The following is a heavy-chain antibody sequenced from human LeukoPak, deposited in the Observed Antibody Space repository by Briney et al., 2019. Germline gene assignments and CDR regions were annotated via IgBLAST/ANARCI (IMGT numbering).Heavy chain of an antibody. D-gene: IGHD3-16*01. J-gene: IGHJ4*02. V-gene: IGHV3-53*01. CDR1: GFTVSSSH. CDR3: ATWGSGMSVQ. Sequence: PGGSLRLSCAASGFTVSSSHMSWVRQAPGKGLEWVSVIYSDGSVSYADSVKGRFTISRDNSKNTLYLQINSLRVEDTAVHYCATWGSGMSVQWGQGTLVTVSS. CDR2: IYSDGSV.